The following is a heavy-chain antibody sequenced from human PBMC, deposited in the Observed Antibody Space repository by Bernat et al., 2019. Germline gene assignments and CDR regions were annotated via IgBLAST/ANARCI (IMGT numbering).Heavy chain of an antibody. V-gene: IGHV3-33*01. D-gene: IGHD3-10*01. CDR3: ARGLWFGELFYGMDV. CDR1: GFTFSSYG. CDR2: IWYDGSNK. Sequence: QVQLVESGGGVVQPGRSLRLSCAASGFTFSSYGMHWVRQPPGKGLEWVSVIWYDGSNKYDAASVKGRFTISRDNSKNTLYLQMNSLRAEDTAVYYCARGLWFGELFYGMDVWGQGTTVTVSS. J-gene: IGHJ6*02.